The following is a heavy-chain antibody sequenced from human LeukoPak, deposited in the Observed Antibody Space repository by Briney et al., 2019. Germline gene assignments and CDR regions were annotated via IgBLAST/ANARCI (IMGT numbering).Heavy chain of an antibody. V-gene: IGHV3-7*01. Sequence: GGSLRLSCAASGFTFSNYWMNWVRQAPGKGLEWVANIKQDGSGKYYVDSVKGRFTISRDNAKNSLYLQMNSLRAEDTAVYYCAREKGNYDGYYNYYMDVWGKGTTVTVSS. D-gene: IGHD4-11*01. CDR1: GFTFSNYW. J-gene: IGHJ6*03. CDR2: IKQDGSGK. CDR3: AREKGNYDGYYNYYMDV.